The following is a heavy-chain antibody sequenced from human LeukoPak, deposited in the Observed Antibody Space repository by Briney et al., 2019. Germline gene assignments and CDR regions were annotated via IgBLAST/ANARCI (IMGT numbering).Heavy chain of an antibody. CDR1: GFTFSSSA. D-gene: IGHD3-22*01. Sequence: PGGSLRLSCAASGFTFSSSAMSWVRQAPGKGLEWVSTISGSGDRTYYADSVKGRFTISRDNSKNTLYLQMNSLRAEDTAVYYCAKDQYYYDSSGYELDYWGQGTLVTVSS. CDR3: AKDQYYYDSSGYELDY. J-gene: IGHJ4*02. V-gene: IGHV3-23*01. CDR2: ISGSGDRT.